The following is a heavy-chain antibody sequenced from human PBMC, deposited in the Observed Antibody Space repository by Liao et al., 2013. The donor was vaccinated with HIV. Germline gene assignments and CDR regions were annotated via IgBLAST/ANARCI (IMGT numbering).Heavy chain of an antibody. Sequence: QVQLQQWGAGLLKPSETLSLTCAVYGGSFSGYYWSWIRQPPGKGLEWIGEINHSGSTNYNPSLKSRVTISVDTSKNQFSLKLRFVTAADTAVYYCARGRRLSNNWFDPWGQGTLVTVSS. J-gene: IGHJ5*02. CDR2: INHSGST. V-gene: IGHV4-34*01. CDR3: ARGRRLSNNWFDP. CDR1: GGSFSGYY. D-gene: IGHD5/OR15-5a*01.